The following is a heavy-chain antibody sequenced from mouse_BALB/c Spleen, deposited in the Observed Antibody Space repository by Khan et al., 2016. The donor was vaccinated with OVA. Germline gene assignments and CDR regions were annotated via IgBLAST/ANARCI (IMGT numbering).Heavy chain of an antibody. CDR3: ARSGYDFLAY. J-gene: IGHJ3*01. CDR2: IYPGDGNT. V-gene: IGHV1-80*01. CDR1: GYAFSNYW. Sequence: QVRLQQSGAELVRPGSSMKISCKASGYAFSNYWMNWVKLGPGQGLEWIGQIYPGDGNTNYNGKFTDKATLTADKSSSTAYMQLSSLTSEDSAVYVGARSGYDFLAYWGQGTLVTVSA. D-gene: IGHD2-14*01.